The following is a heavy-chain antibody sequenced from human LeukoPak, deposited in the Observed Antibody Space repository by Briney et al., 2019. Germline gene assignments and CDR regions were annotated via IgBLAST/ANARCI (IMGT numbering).Heavy chain of an antibody. J-gene: IGHJ1*01. CDR3: AKDQGSGWYQSSPG. Sequence: GGSLRLSCAASGFTFSSYAMSWVRQAPGKGLEWVSSISGSGGSTYYADSVKGRFTISRDNSKNTLYLQMNSLRAEDTAVYYCAKDQGSGWYQSSPGWGQGTLVTVSS. V-gene: IGHV3-23*01. CDR1: GFTFSSYA. D-gene: IGHD6-19*01. CDR2: ISGSGGST.